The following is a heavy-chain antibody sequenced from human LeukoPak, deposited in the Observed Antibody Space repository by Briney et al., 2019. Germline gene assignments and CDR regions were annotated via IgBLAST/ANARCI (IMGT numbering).Heavy chain of an antibody. CDR3: ARGSSSSPGAADAFDI. Sequence: ASVKVSCKASGYTFTSYYMHWVRQAPGQGLEWMGIINPGGGSTSYAQKFQGRVTMTRDMSTSTVYMELSSLRSEDTAVYYCARGSSSSPGAADAFDIWGQGTMVTVSS. D-gene: IGHD6-6*01. V-gene: IGHV1-46*01. CDR1: GYTFTSYY. CDR2: INPGGGST. J-gene: IGHJ3*02.